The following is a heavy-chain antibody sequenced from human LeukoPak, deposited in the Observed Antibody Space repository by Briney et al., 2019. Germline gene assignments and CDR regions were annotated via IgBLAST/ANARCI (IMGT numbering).Heavy chain of an antibody. CDR1: GFTFSGYD. Sequence: GGSPRLSCAASGFTFSGYDMNWVRQAPGKGLEWVSSISGSSSYIYYADSMKGRFTISRDNAKNSLYLQMNSLRAQDTAVYYCARGSSNVAARNNWFDPWGQGTLVTVSS. CDR2: ISGSSSYI. D-gene: IGHD6-6*01. V-gene: IGHV3-21*01. J-gene: IGHJ5*02. CDR3: ARGSSNVAARNNWFDP.